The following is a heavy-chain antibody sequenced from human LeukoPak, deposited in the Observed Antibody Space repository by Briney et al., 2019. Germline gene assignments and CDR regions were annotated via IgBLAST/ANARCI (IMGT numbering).Heavy chain of an antibody. CDR1: GFAFSDFY. CDR2: ISGSAHDV. Sequence: GGSLRLSCAASGFAFSDFYMTWIRQAPGKGLELLSYISGSAHDVNYIDSVRGRFTISRDNAKNSLYLHMNSLTVEDTAVYYCSRDPRHNDYWGQGTLVTVSS. V-gene: IGHV3-11*01. J-gene: IGHJ4*02. CDR3: SRDPRHNDY.